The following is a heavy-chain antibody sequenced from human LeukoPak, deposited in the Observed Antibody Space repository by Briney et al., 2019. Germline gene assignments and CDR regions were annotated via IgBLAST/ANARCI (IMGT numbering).Heavy chain of an antibody. CDR1: GDSVSSDSAA. V-gene: IGHV6-1*01. Sequence: SQTLSLTCGLSGDSVSSDSAAWSWLRQSPSRGLEWLGRTYYRSKWYDEYAASMKSRMIINRDTSSNQFSLQLNDVTPEDTAVYYCVRGGGTFEIWGQGTMVTVSS. J-gene: IGHJ3*02. CDR3: VRGGGTFEI. CDR2: TYYRSKWYD. D-gene: IGHD2-15*01.